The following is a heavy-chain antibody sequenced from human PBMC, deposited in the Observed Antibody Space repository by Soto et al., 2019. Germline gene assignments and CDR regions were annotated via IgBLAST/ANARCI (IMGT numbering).Heavy chain of an antibody. V-gene: IGHV3-30*18. Sequence: QVQLVESGGGVVQPGRSLRLSCAASGFTFSSYGMHWVRQAPGKGLEWVAVISYDGSNKYYADSVKGRFTISRDNSKNTLYLQMNSLRAEDTAVYYCAKGTGYYDFWSGYHWGQGTLVTVSS. CDR2: ISYDGSNK. D-gene: IGHD3-3*01. CDR1: GFTFSSYG. CDR3: AKGTGYYDFWSGYH. J-gene: IGHJ4*02.